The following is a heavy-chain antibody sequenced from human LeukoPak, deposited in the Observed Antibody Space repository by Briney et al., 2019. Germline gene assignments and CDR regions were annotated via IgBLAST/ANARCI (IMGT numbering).Heavy chain of an antibody. D-gene: IGHD2-21*02. V-gene: IGHV1-18*01. CDR1: GYTFTSYG. CDR2: ISAYNGNT. J-gene: IGHJ4*02. Sequence: ASVKVSCKASGYTFTSYGISWVRQAPGQGLEWMGWISAYNGNTNCAQKLQGRVTMTTDTSTSTAYMELRSLRSDDTAVYYCARHIVVVTAPYYFDYWGQGTLVTVSS. CDR3: ARHIVVVTAPYYFDY.